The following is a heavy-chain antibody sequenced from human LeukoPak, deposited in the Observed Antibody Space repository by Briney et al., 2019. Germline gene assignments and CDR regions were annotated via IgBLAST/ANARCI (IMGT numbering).Heavy chain of an antibody. Sequence: GASVKVSCKASGYTFTGYHMHWVRQAPGQGLEWMGWINPNSGGTNYAQKFQGRVTMTRDTSISTAYMELSRLRSDDTAVYYCARWLNYYDSSGYRYYFDYWGQGTLVTVSS. D-gene: IGHD3-22*01. J-gene: IGHJ4*02. CDR3: ARWLNYYDSSGYRYYFDY. V-gene: IGHV1-2*02. CDR1: GYTFTGYH. CDR2: INPNSGGT.